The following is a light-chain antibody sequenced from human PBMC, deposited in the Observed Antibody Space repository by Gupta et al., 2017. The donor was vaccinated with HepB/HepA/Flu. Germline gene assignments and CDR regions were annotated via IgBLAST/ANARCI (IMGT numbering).Light chain of an antibody. CDR1: QSISGY. Sequence: DIQMTQSPSSWSEPVGDRVTITCRASQSISGYLNWYQQKPGKAPKLLIYAASSLQSGVPSRFSGSGSGTDFTLTISSLQPEDFATYYCQQSYSTPPTFGQGTKVEIK. CDR3: QQSYSTPPT. J-gene: IGKJ1*01. CDR2: AAS. V-gene: IGKV1-39*01.